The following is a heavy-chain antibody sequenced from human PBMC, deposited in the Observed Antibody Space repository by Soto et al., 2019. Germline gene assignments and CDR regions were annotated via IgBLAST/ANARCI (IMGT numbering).Heavy chain of an antibody. J-gene: IGHJ6*02. CDR2: ISSIASTI. V-gene: IGHV3-48*02. D-gene: IGHD3-10*01. CDR1: GFTFSNYN. Sequence: LRLSCAASGFTFSNYNMNWVRQAPGKGLEWVSYISSIASTIYYADSVKGRFTISRDNAKNSLYLQMNNLRDEDTAVYYCAREGLLWFGELIRNYYNYAMDVWGQGTTVTVSS. CDR3: AREGLLWFGELIRNYYNYAMDV.